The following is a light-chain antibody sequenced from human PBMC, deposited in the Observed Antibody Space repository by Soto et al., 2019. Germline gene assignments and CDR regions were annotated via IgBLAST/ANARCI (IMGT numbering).Light chain of an antibody. J-gene: IGKJ1*01. CDR1: QTVERW. CDR2: DVS. V-gene: IGKV1-5*01. CDR3: QQYKDFVWT. Sequence: DIQMTQSPSTLPASVGDRVTISCRASQTVERWLAWYQQKPGKAPKLLISDVSSLERGVPSRFSGSGSATEFTLTISGLQSDDFATYYCQQYKDFVWTFGQRTKV.